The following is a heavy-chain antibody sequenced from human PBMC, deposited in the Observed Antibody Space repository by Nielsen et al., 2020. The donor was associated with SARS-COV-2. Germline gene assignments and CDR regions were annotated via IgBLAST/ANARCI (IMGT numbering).Heavy chain of an antibody. V-gene: IGHV3-23*01. Sequence: GESLKIPCAASGFIFSDYAMAWVRQATGKGMEWVSVIKTNGGITYYADSVKGRCTISRDNSKNTLYLQMNSLRVEDTAVYYCVYGVLESWGQGTLVIVSS. CDR3: VYGVLES. CDR1: GFIFSDYA. D-gene: IGHD3-16*01. CDR2: IKTNGGIT. J-gene: IGHJ4*02.